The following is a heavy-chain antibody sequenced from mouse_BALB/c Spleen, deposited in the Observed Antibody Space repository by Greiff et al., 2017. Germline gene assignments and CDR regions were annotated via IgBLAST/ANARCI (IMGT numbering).Heavy chain of an antibody. J-gene: IGHJ4*01. CDR2: ISSGGSYT. CDR3: ATQDSSGYVNYAMDY. Sequence: EVMLVESGGDLVKPGGSLKLSCAASGFTFSSYGMSWVRQTPDKRLEWVATISSGGSYTYYPDSVKGRFTISRDNAKNTLYLQMSSLKSEDTAMYYCATQDSSGYVNYAMDYWGQGTSVTVSS. D-gene: IGHD3-2*01. V-gene: IGHV5-6*01. CDR1: GFTFSSYG.